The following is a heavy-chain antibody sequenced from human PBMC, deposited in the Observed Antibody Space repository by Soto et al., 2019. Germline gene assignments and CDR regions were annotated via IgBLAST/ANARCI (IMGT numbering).Heavy chain of an antibody. Sequence: PSVKVSCKASGGTFSSYAISWVRQAPGQGLEWMGGIIPIFGTANYAQKFQGGVTITADESTSTAYMELSSLRSEDTAVYYCARDPGIAVAGPKGFDYWGQGTLVTVSS. CDR3: ARDPGIAVAGPKGFDY. CDR1: GGTFSSYA. V-gene: IGHV1-69*13. J-gene: IGHJ4*02. CDR2: IIPIFGTA. D-gene: IGHD6-19*01.